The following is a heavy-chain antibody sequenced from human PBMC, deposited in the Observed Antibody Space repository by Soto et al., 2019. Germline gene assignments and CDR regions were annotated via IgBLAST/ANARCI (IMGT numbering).Heavy chain of an antibody. J-gene: IGHJ4*02. Sequence: GGSLRLSCVGSGFTFRSNLMTWVRPAPGKGLEWVGNIRQDGSEKNYVDSVKGRFTISRDNAKNSLYLQMNGLRAEDTAVYYCAREIVVARGASYFDYWGPGTLVTVSS. CDR3: AREIVVARGASYFDY. CDR2: IRQDGSEK. D-gene: IGHD2-2*01. CDR1: GFTFRSNL. V-gene: IGHV3-7*04.